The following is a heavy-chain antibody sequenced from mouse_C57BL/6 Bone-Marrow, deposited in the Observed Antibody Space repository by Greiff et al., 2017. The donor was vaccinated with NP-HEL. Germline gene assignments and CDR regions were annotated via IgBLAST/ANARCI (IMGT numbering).Heavy chain of an antibody. D-gene: IGHD2-3*01. Sequence: QVHVKQSGAELARPGASVKLSCKASGYTFTSYGISWVKQRTGQGLEWIGEIYPRSGNTYYNEKFKGKATLTADKSSSTAYMELRSLTSEDSAVYFCARGRWLLRYYYAMDYWGQGTSVTVSS. CDR1: GYTFTSYG. CDR2: IYPRSGNT. V-gene: IGHV1-81*01. J-gene: IGHJ4*01. CDR3: ARGRWLLRYYYAMDY.